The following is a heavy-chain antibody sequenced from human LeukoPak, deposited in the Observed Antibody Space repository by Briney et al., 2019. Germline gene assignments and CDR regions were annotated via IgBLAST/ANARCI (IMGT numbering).Heavy chain of an antibody. D-gene: IGHD6-19*01. CDR2: ITSGSGAT. Sequence: PGGSLRLSCAASGFTFTNYNMNWVRQAPGKGLEWVSYITSGSGATYYADSVKGRFTISRDNGKNSLYLQINRLRDEDTALYYCARTSGSGWYFDCWGQGTLVTVSS. CDR1: GFTFTNYN. J-gene: IGHJ4*02. V-gene: IGHV3-48*02. CDR3: ARTSGSGWYFDC.